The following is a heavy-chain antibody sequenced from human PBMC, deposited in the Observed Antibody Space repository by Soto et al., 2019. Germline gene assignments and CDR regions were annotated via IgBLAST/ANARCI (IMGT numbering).Heavy chain of an antibody. Sequence: KTSETLSLTCTVSGGSISSGGYYWSWIRQHPGKGLEWIGYIYYSGSTYYNPSLKSRVTISVDTSKNQFSLKLSSATAADTAVYYCARGTYCSSTSCRAYWFDPWGQGTLVTVSS. V-gene: IGHV4-31*03. CDR3: ARGTYCSSTSCRAYWFDP. J-gene: IGHJ5*02. CDR2: IYYSGST. D-gene: IGHD2-2*01. CDR1: GGSISSGGYY.